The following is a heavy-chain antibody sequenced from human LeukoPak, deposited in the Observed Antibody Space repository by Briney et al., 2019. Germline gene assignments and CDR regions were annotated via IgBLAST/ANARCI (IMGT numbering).Heavy chain of an antibody. CDR1: GFTVSTNY. Sequence: PGGSLRLSCAVSGFTVSTNYMSWVRQAPGKGLEWVSILYSGGDIYYADSVKGRFTISRDNSRNTLYLQMNSLRVEDSAVYYCARDRAPPTSWYFDLWGPDTLVTVSS. D-gene: IGHD3-10*01. CDR2: LYSGGDI. V-gene: IGHV3-53*01. CDR3: ARDRAPPTSWYFDL. J-gene: IGHJ2*01.